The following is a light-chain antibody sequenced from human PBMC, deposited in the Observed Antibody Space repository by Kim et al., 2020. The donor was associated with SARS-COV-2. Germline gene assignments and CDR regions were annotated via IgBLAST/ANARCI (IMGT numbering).Light chain of an antibody. CDR1: QSVSRY. CDR3: QQRSTWPWT. V-gene: IGKV3-11*01. CDR2: DAS. Sequence: LSPGERANLSCRTSQSVSRYLAWYQQKLGQAPRLLIYDASNRATGIPARFSGSGSGTDFTLAISSLEPEDFAIYYCQQRSTWPWTFGQGTKVDIK. J-gene: IGKJ1*01.